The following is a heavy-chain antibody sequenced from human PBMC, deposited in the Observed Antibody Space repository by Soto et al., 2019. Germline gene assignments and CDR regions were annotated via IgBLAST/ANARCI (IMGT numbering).Heavy chain of an antibody. CDR1: GFSLSTTGVG. CDR2: IYWDDNK. V-gene: IGHV2-5*02. CDR3: PNRSPFSLFTS. Sequence: QITLKESGPTLVQPTQTLTLTCAFSGFSLSTTGVGVGWIRQPPGKALEWLVVIYWDDNKRYSPSLKSRLTTIKDTPKTRVVFKRANMTPGNTETYYCPNRSPFSLFTSWGQGALFPVSS. D-gene: IGHD3-3*01. J-gene: IGHJ5*02.